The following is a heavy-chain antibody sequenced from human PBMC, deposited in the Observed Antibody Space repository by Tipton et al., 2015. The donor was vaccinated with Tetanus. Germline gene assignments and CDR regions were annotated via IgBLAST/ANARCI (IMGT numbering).Heavy chain of an antibody. V-gene: IGHV3-53*01. J-gene: IGHJ4*02. CDR1: GFIVSSHY. Sequence: SLRLSCVASGFIVSSHYMSWVRQAPGKGLEWVSVMYSGGGTYYVDSVKGRFSISRDNAKNTLYLQMNSLRVEDTAVYYCVRDGGSSGWLAYWGQGTLVTVSS. D-gene: IGHD6-19*01. CDR2: MYSGGGT. CDR3: VRDGGSSGWLAY.